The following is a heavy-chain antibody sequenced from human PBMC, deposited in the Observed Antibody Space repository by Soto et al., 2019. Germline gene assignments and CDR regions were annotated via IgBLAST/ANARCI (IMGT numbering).Heavy chain of an antibody. V-gene: IGHV4-4*07. CDR2: IHTGGTT. D-gene: IGHD6-19*01. CDR1: GGSISGFY. Sequence: SETLSLTCTVSGGSISGFYWNWFRQPAGKGLEWIGRIHTGGTTNYKPSLRSRVTMSVDTSKNTLYLQMDNLRAEDTALYYCAKDRGGSGWPEFDCWGQGTQVTVSS. CDR3: AKDRGGSGWPEFDC. J-gene: IGHJ4*02.